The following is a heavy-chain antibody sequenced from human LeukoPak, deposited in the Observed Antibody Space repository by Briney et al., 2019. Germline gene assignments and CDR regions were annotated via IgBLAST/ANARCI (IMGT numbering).Heavy chain of an antibody. D-gene: IGHD4-17*01. Sequence: ESGPTLVKPTQTLTRTCTFSGFSLATSRVGVGWIRQPPGKSLEWLALIYWNDNKRYSPSLRSRLTVTKDTSKTQVFLTMAKMDPVDTATYYCAHGYGDYDPYFDYWGQGTLVTVSS. CDR3: AHGYGDYDPYFDY. J-gene: IGHJ4*02. CDR1: GFSLATSRVG. CDR2: IYWNDNK. V-gene: IGHV2-5*01.